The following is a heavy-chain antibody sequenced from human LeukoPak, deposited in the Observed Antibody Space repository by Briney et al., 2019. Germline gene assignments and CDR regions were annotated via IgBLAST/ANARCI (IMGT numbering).Heavy chain of an antibody. CDR2: IDTGKGNT. CDR1: GYIFTKYA. V-gene: IGHV1-3*04. Sequence: ASVKVSCKTSGYIFTKYALHWVRQAPGQGLEWLGWIDTGKGNTRYSQKLQDRVTLTRDTSATTAYMELSSLRSEDTAVYYCARDESDWGQGTLVTVSS. J-gene: IGHJ4*02. CDR3: ARDESD.